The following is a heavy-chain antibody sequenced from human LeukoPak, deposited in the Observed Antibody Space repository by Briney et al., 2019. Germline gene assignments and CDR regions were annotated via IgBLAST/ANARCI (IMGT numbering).Heavy chain of an antibody. V-gene: IGHV3-48*03. CDR1: GFTFSSYE. J-gene: IGHJ6*02. CDR3: HLEMATKYGMDV. CDR2: ISSSGSTI. Sequence: GGSLRLSCAASGFTFSSYEMNWVRQAPGKGLEWVSYISSSGSTIYYADSVKGRFTISRDNAKNSLYLRMNSLRAEDTAVYYCHLEMATKYGMDVWGQGTTVTVSS. D-gene: IGHD5-24*01.